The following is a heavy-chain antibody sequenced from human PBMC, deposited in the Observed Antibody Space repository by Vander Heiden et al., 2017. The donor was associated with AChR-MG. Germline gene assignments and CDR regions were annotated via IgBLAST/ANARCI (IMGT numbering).Heavy chain of an antibody. CDR1: GFTFSSYS. J-gene: IGHJ4*02. V-gene: IGHV3-21*01. CDR3: ARGGVYSNYVNY. D-gene: IGHD4-4*01. CDR2: ISSSSSYI. Sequence: EVQLVESGGGLVKPGGSLRLSCAASGFTFSSYSMNWVRQAPGKGLEWVSSISSSSSYIYYADSVKGRFTISRDNAKNSLYLQMNSLRAEDTAVYYCARGGVYSNYVNYWGQGTLVTVSS.